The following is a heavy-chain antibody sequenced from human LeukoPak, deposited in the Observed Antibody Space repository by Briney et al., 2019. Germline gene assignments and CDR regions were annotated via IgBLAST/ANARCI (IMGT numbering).Heavy chain of an antibody. Sequence: GGSLRLSCAASGFTVSSNYMSWVRQAPGKGLEWVSVIYSGGSTYYADSVKGRFTISRDNSKNTLYLQMNSLRAEDTAVHYCARDLAAAGTKIDYWGQGTLVTVSS. D-gene: IGHD6-13*01. CDR3: ARDLAAAGTKIDY. V-gene: IGHV3-66*01. J-gene: IGHJ4*02. CDR2: IYSGGST. CDR1: GFTVSSNY.